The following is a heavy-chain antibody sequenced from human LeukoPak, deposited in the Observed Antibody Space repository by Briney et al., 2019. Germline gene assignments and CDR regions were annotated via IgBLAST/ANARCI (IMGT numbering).Heavy chain of an antibody. CDR3: ASVMVSGAAGMDYFDY. CDR2: IYSGGSA. D-gene: IGHD6-13*01. Sequence: PGGSLRLSCAASGFTVSSNYMSWVRQAPGKGLEWVSIIYSGGSAYYADSLKDRFTISRDNSENTVYLQINSLRVEDTAVYYCASVMVSGAAGMDYFDYWGQGTLVTVSS. V-gene: IGHV3-66*01. CDR1: GFTVSSNY. J-gene: IGHJ4*02.